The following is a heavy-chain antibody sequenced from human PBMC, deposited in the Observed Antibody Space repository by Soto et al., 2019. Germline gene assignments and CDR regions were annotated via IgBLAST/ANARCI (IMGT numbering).Heavy chain of an antibody. Sequence: QAQLVQSGTEVKKPGASVKVSCKASGYSFTTYGMTWVRQAPGQGLEWMGWISTDKGNTKYAQNFQSRATLTTDTSKNTADMELRRLGSDDTAVYYCARHRLWDLDYWGQGTLVTVSS. J-gene: IGHJ4*02. D-gene: IGHD7-27*01. CDR2: ISTDKGNT. CDR1: GYSFTTYG. CDR3: ARHRLWDLDY. V-gene: IGHV1-18*01.